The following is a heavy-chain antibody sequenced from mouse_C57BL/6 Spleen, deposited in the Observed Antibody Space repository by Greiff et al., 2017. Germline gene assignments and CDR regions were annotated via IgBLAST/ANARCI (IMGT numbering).Heavy chain of an antibody. CDR1: GYTFTSYW. CDR3: ARRDYYSNFDWYFDV. J-gene: IGHJ1*03. D-gene: IGHD2-5*01. Sequence: QVQLQQPGAELVKPGASVKMSCKASGYTFTSYWITWVKQRPGQGLEWIGDIYPGSGSTNYNEKFKSKATLTVDTSSSTAYMQLSSLTSEDSAVYYCARRDYYSNFDWYFDVWGTGTTVTVSS. CDR2: IYPGSGST. V-gene: IGHV1-55*01.